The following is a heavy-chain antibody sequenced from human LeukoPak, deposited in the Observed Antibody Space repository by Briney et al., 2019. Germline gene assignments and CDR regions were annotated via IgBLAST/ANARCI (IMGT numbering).Heavy chain of an antibody. D-gene: IGHD3-16*01. CDR2: INHSGST. Sequence: PSETLSLTCAVYGGSFSGYYWSWIRQPPGKGLEWIGEINHSGSTNYNPSLKSRVTISVDTSKNQFSLKLSSVTAADTAVYYCARAEGLYYFDYWGQGTLVTVSS. J-gene: IGHJ4*02. V-gene: IGHV4-34*01. CDR1: GGSFSGYY. CDR3: ARAEGLYYFDY.